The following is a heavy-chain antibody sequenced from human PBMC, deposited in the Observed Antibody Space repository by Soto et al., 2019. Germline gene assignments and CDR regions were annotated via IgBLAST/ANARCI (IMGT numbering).Heavy chain of an antibody. V-gene: IGHV4-4*07. CDR2: IYSSGNA. Sequence: QVQLQESGPGLVKPSETLSPICTVSNGSINGYYWSWVRQSAGKGLEWIGRIYSSGNANYNPSLYSRVTMSVDTSQNHFSLKVTSVTAADTAMYYCVRGDVFDIWGRGTMVTVSS. D-gene: IGHD3-16*01. J-gene: IGHJ3*02. CDR1: NGSINGYY. CDR3: VRGDVFDI.